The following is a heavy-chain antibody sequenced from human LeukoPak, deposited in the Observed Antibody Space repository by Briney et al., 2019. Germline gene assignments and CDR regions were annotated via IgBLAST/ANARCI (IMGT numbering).Heavy chain of an antibody. CDR2: IYTSGST. CDR1: GGSISSCY. Sequence: SETLSLTCTVSGGSISSCYWSWIRQPPGKGLEWIGYIYTSGSTNYNPPLYSRVTISVDTSKNPFSLMLSSVTAADTAVYYCVRLQGPEWLRSNYYLDYWGQGTLVTVSS. V-gene: IGHV4-4*09. J-gene: IGHJ4*02. CDR3: VRLQGPEWLRSNYYLDY. D-gene: IGHD5-12*01.